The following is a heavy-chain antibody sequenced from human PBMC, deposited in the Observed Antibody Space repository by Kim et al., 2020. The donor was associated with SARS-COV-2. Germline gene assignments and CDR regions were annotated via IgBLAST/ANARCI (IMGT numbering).Heavy chain of an antibody. V-gene: IGHV4-61*01. Sequence: SETLSLTCTVSGGSVSSGSYYWSWIRQPPGKGLEWIGYIYYSGSTNYNPSLKSRVTISVDTSKNQFSLKLSSVTAADTAVYYCAREKGEYYYDSSGYVDYWGQGTLVTVSS. D-gene: IGHD3-22*01. CDR3: AREKGEYYYDSSGYVDY. J-gene: IGHJ4*02. CDR1: GGSVSSGSYY. CDR2: IYYSGST.